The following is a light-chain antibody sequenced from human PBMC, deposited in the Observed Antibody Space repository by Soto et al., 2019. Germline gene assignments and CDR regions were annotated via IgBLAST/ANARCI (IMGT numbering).Light chain of an antibody. CDR2: DAS. J-gene: IGKJ5*01. CDR1: QSVSDY. V-gene: IGKV3-11*01. CDR3: QQYNSYPIT. Sequence: EIVLTQSPATLSLSPGERATLSCRASQSVSDYLAWYQHKPGQAPRLLIYDASNRATGIPATFTGCGSGTDFTLTISILEPDDFATYYCQQYNSYPITFGPGTRREIK.